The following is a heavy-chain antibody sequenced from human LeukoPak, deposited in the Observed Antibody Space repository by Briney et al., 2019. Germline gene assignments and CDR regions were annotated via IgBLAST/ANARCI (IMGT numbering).Heavy chain of an antibody. Sequence: SETLSLTCTVSGGSISSYYWSWIRQPPGKGLEWIGYIYYSGSTNYNPSLKSRVTISVDTSKNQFSLKLSSVTAADTAVYYCTSGRPLGFDYWGQGTLVIVSS. CDR2: IYYSGST. CDR3: TSGRPLGFDY. J-gene: IGHJ4*02. V-gene: IGHV4-59*13. CDR1: GGSISSYY. D-gene: IGHD1-26*01.